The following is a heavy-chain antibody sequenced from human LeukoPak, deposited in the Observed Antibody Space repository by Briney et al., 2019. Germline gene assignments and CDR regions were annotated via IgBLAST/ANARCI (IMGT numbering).Heavy chain of an antibody. D-gene: IGHD3-22*01. CDR2: SSGSGGST. Sequence: GGSLRLSCAASGFTFSSYAMSWVRQAPGKGLEWVSASSGSGGSTYYADSVKGRFTISRDNSKNTLYLQMNSLRAEDTAVYSCAKMYYDNSGHFGYWGQGTLVTVSS. CDR3: AKMYYDNSGHFGY. V-gene: IGHV3-23*01. CDR1: GFTFSSYA. J-gene: IGHJ4*02.